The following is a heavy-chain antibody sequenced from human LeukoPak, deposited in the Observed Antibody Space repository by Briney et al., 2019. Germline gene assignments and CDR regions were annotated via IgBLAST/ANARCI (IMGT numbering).Heavy chain of an antibody. CDR1: GGSISSGDYY. CDR2: IYYSGST. J-gene: IGHJ4*02. V-gene: IGHV4-31*03. D-gene: IGHD2-15*01. Sequence: SETLSLTCTVSGGSISSGDYYWSWIRQHPGKGLGWIGYIYYSGSTYYNPSLKSRVTISVATSNNQFSLKLSSVTAADTAVYYSARKVVSRSSQLPDYWSQGTLVTVSS. CDR3: ARKVVSRSSQLPDY.